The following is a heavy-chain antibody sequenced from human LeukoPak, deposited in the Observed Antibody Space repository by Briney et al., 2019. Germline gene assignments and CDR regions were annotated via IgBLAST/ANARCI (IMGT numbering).Heavy chain of an antibody. CDR2: IYYSGST. CDR3: ASTTGYKGWFDP. V-gene: IGHV4-59*01. CDR1: GGSISSDY. D-gene: IGHD1-14*01. J-gene: IGHJ5*02. Sequence: SETLSLTCTVSGGSISSDYWSWIRQPPGKGLEWIGYIYYSGSTNYNPSLKSRVTISVDTSKNQFSLKLSSVTAADTAVYYCASTTGYKGWFDPWGQGTLVTVSS.